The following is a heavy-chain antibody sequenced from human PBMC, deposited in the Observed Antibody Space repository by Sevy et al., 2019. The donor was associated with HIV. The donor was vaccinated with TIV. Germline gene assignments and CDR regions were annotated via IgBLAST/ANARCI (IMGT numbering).Heavy chain of an antibody. CDR1: GYTFIKHP. J-gene: IGHJ4*02. V-gene: IGHV1-18*01. CDR3: ARDSDGSGRYYLDYFDS. D-gene: IGHD3-22*01. Sequence: ASVKFSCKTSGYTFIKHPLSWVRQAPGQGLEWMGCMRTYNGETKYAQKFQGRATMTTDTSTSTAYMELRSLRSDDTAVYYCARDSDGSGRYYLDYFDSWGQGTLVTVSS. CDR2: MRTYNGET.